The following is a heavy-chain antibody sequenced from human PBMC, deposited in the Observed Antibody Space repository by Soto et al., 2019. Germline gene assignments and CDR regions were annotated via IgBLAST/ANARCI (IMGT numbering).Heavy chain of an antibody. D-gene: IGHD1-26*01. CDR2: IIPILGIA. CDR3: ASAPLTLGAFGI. CDR1: GGTFSSYT. J-gene: IGHJ3*02. Sequence: GASVKASCKASGGTFSSYTISWVRQAPGQGLEWMGRIIPILGIANYAQKFQGRVTITADKSTSTAYMELSSLRAEDTAVYYCASAPLTLGAFGIWGQGTMVTVSS. V-gene: IGHV1-69*02.